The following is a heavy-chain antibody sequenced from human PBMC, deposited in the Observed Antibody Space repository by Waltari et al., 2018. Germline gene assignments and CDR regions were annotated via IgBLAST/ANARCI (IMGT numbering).Heavy chain of an antibody. D-gene: IGHD6-19*01. Sequence: QVQLVQSGAEVKKPGASVKVSCKASGYTFTGYYMHWVRQAPGQGLEWMGWINPNGGGTNYAQKFQGRVTMTRDTSISTAYMELSRLRSDDTAVYYCARAKRRIAVAGTRAGFDPWGQGTLVTVSS. J-gene: IGHJ5*02. CDR2: INPNGGGT. CDR1: GYTFTGYY. CDR3: ARAKRRIAVAGTRAGFDP. V-gene: IGHV1-2*02.